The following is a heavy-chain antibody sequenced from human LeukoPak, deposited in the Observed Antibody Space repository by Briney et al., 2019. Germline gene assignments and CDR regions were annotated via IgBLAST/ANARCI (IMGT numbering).Heavy chain of an antibody. D-gene: IGHD3-10*01. CDR2: IWYDGSNK. V-gene: IGHV3-33*06. CDR3: AKDRGSGSYSLDY. J-gene: IGHJ4*02. Sequence: GAPGPSCAASGFTFNRYGMHWGPPAPGKGVGGVAVIWYDGSNKYYADSVKGRFTISRDNSKNTLYLQMNSLRAEDTAVYYCAKDRGSGSYSLDYWGQGTLVTVSS. CDR1: GFTFNRYG.